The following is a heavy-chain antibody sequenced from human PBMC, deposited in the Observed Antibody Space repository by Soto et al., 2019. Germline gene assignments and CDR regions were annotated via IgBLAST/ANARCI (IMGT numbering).Heavy chain of an antibody. Sequence: EVQLVESGGGLVQPGRSLRLSCAASGFTFDDYAMHWVRQAPGKGLEWVSGISWNSGSIGYADSVKGRFTISRDNAKNSLYLQMNSLRAEDTALYYCAKDTCSSTSCYRHYYYGMDVWGQGTTVTVSS. V-gene: IGHV3-9*01. J-gene: IGHJ6*02. CDR1: GFTFDDYA. CDR3: AKDTCSSTSCYRHYYYGMDV. D-gene: IGHD2-2*01. CDR2: ISWNSGSI.